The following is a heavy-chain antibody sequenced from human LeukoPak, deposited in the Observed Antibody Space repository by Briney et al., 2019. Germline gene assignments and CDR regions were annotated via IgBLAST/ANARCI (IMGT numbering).Heavy chain of an antibody. V-gene: IGHV1-46*01. D-gene: IGHD5-18*01. Sequence: ASVKVSCKASGYTFTSYYMHWVRQAPGQGLEWMGLINPSGGSTSYAQKFQGRVTMTRDTSTSTVYMELSSLRSEDTAVYYCARDLVDTAMVTQLAFDYWGQGTLVTVSS. CDR3: ARDLVDTAMVTQLAFDY. CDR2: INPSGGST. CDR1: GYTFTSYY. J-gene: IGHJ4*02.